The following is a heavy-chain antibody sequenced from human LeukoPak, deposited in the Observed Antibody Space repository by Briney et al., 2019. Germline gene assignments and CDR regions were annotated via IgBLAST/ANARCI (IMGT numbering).Heavy chain of an antibody. Sequence: GGSLRLSCEASGFTFTYAWMNWVRQAPGEGPEWVGHITSGGTTDYAAPVKGRFTISREDSKNTVYLQMNSLKMEDTAMYYCIADVPTLDTQLDYWGQGTLVTVSS. D-gene: IGHD4-23*01. J-gene: IGHJ4*02. CDR1: GFTFTYAW. V-gene: IGHV3-15*01. CDR3: IADVPTLDTQLDY. CDR2: ITSGGTT.